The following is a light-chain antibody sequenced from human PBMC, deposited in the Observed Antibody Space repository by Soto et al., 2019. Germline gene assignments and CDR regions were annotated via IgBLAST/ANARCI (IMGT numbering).Light chain of an antibody. Sequence: EIVSTQSPGTLSLSPGERATLSCRASQSVSNNYLAWYQQKPGQAPRLLIYDASSRATGIPDRFSGSGSGTDFTLTISRLEPEDFAVYYCQQYGSSPRTFGQGTRLEIK. CDR3: QQYGSSPRT. CDR1: QSVSNNY. J-gene: IGKJ5*01. CDR2: DAS. V-gene: IGKV3-20*01.